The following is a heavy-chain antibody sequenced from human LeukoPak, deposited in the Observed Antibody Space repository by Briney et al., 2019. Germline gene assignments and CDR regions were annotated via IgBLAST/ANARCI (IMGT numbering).Heavy chain of an antibody. D-gene: IGHD3-9*01. J-gene: IGHJ4*02. CDR2: INPSGGST. Sequence: ASVKVSCKASGYTFTSYYMHWVRQAPGQGLEWMGIINPSGGSTSYAQKFQGRVTMTRDTSTSTVYMELSSLRSEDTAVYYCARDRGPCDILTGSPSFYFDYWGQGTLVTVSS. V-gene: IGHV1-46*01. CDR1: GYTFTSYY. CDR3: ARDRGPCDILTGSPSFYFDY.